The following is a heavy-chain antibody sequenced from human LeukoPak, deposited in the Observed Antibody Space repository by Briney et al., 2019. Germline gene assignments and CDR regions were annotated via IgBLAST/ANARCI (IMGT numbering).Heavy chain of an antibody. Sequence: SGGSLRLSCAASGFIFGDYAMHWVRQAPGKGLEWVAAIAFDDTDRYYIDSVKGRFTISRDDSKNTLYLHMTSLRAEDTAVYYCTNSDDYGDYWGQGTLVTVST. J-gene: IGHJ4*02. CDR1: GFIFGDYA. V-gene: IGHV3-30*04. CDR3: TNSDDYGDY. CDR2: IAFDDTDR.